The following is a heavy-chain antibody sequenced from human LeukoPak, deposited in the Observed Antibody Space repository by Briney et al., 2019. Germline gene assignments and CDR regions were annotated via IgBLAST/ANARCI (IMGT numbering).Heavy chain of an antibody. D-gene: IGHD3-9*01. J-gene: IGHJ4*02. CDR1: GFTFNDAW. V-gene: IGHV3-15*07. CDR2: IKKKTDGGTA. CDR3: TTWFYDIGSHC. Sequence: NAGGSLRLSCAASGFTFNDAWMNWVRQAPGKGLEWVGRIKKKTDGGTADYAAPVKGRFTVSRDDSNNMLYLQMNSLKTEDTAMYYCTTWFYDIGSHCWGQGTLVTVSS.